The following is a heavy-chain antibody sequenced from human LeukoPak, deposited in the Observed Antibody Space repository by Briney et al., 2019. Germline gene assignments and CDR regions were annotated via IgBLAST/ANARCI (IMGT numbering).Heavy chain of an antibody. J-gene: IGHJ4*02. CDR2: ISGSGAST. Sequence: GGSLRLSCLTSGFTLSTNAMSWVRQAPGKGLEWISGISGSGASTYYADSVKGRFTISRDDSRNTLYLQMNGLTAEDTAVYYCAKDAGCFDYWGQGTLVTVSS. CDR3: AKDAGCFDY. CDR1: GFTLSTNA. V-gene: IGHV3-23*01.